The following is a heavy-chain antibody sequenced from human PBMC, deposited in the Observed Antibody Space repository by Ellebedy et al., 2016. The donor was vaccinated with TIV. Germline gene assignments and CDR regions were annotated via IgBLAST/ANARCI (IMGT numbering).Heavy chain of an antibody. Sequence: MPSETLSLTCTVSGGSISSYYWSRIRQPPGKGLEWIGYIYYSGSTNYNPSLKSRVTISVDTSKNQFSLKLSSVTAADTAVYYCARELATVIFDYWGQGTLVTVS. CDR3: ARELATVIFDY. D-gene: IGHD4-17*01. J-gene: IGHJ4*02. CDR2: IYYSGST. V-gene: IGHV4-59*01. CDR1: GGSISSYY.